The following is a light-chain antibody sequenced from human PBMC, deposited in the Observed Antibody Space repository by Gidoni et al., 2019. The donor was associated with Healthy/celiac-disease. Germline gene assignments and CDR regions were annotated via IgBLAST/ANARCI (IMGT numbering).Light chain of an antibody. J-gene: IGKJ4*01. Sequence: DIQLTQSPSFLSASVGDRVTITCRASQDIGSHIAWYQQKPGKDPKLLIYYEFILQSGVPSRFSGSGSGTEFSLTISSLQPGDFATYYCQQANSHLALTFGGGTKVDI. CDR1: QDIGSH. CDR2: YEF. CDR3: QQANSHLALT. V-gene: IGKV1-9*01.